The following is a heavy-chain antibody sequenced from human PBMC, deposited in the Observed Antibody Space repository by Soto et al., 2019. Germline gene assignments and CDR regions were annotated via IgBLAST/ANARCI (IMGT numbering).Heavy chain of an antibody. D-gene: IGHD3-10*01. CDR1: GFTFSSYG. Sequence: QVQLVESGGGVVQPGRSLRLSCAASGFTFSSYGMHWVRQAPGKGLEWVAVISYDGSNKYYADSVKGRFTISRDNSKNTLYLQMNILRAEDTAVYYCAKVPGEPNSGDYWGQGTLVTVSS. CDR3: AKVPGEPNSGDY. CDR2: ISYDGSNK. J-gene: IGHJ4*02. V-gene: IGHV3-30*18.